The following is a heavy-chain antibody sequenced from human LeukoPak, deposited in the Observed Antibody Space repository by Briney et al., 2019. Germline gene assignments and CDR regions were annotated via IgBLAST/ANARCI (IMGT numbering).Heavy chain of an antibody. D-gene: IGHD6-19*01. CDR1: GGSISSSSYY. CDR2: IYYSGST. J-gene: IGHJ4*02. Sequence: SETLSLTCTVSGGSISSSSYYWGWIRQPPGKGLEWIGSIYYSGSTYYNPSLKSRVTISVDTSKNQFSLKLSSVTAADTAVYYCARAVSGRFDYWGQGTLVTVSS. CDR3: ARAVSGRFDY. V-gene: IGHV4-39*01.